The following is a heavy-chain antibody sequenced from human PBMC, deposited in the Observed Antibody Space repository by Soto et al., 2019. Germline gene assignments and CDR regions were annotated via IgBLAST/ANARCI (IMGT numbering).Heavy chain of an antibody. CDR1: GFTSISYR. J-gene: IGHJ4*02. Sequence: EVQLVESGGGLVRPGGSLRLSCAASGFTSISYRMSWVRQAPGKGLGGVSYIISTSNTIYYPDSLKGRFTISRDNAKNSLYLHMNSLSAEDTAVYYCARDRGCSGGICYRDLGYWGQGTLVTVSS. D-gene: IGHD2-15*01. V-gene: IGHV3-48*01. CDR2: IISTSNTI. CDR3: ARDRGCSGGICYRDLGY.